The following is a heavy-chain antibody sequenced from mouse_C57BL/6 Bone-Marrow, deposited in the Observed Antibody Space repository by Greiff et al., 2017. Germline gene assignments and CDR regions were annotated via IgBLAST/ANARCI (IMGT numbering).Heavy chain of an antibody. D-gene: IGHD2-4*01. CDR3: ARSYYDYAIDY. CDR2: ISYDGSN. Sequence: ESGPGLVKPSQSLSLTCSVTGYSITSGYYWNWIRQFPGNKLEWMGYISYDGSNNYKPSLKNRISITRDTSKNQFFLKLNSVTTEDTATYYCARSYYDYAIDYWGQGTTLTVSS. V-gene: IGHV3-6*01. CDR1: GYSITSGYY. J-gene: IGHJ2*01.